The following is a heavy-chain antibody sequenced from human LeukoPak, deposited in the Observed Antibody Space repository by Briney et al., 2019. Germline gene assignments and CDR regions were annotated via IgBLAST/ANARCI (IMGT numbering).Heavy chain of an antibody. D-gene: IGHD6-13*01. CDR1: GFTVSSNY. Sequence: GGSLRLSCAASGFTVSSNYMSWVRQAPGKGLEWVSVIYSGGSTYYADSVKGRFTISRDNSKNTLYLQMNSLRAEDTAVYYCAKSVGAAAVNYWGQGTLVTVSS. CDR2: IYSGGST. CDR3: AKSVGAAAVNY. J-gene: IGHJ4*02. V-gene: IGHV3-53*01.